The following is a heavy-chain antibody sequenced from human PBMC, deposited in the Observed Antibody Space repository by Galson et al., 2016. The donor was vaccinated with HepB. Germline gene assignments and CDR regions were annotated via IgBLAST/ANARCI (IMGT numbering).Heavy chain of an antibody. CDR1: GGTFSSYA. Sequence: SVKVSCKASGGTFSSYAISWVRQAPGQGLEWMGGIIPIFGTANYAQKFQGRVTITADESTSTAYMELSSLRSEDTAVYYCATFPVGYYEGDYELFDYWGQGTLVPVTS. D-gene: IGHD3-22*01. CDR2: IIPIFGTA. V-gene: IGHV1-69*13. CDR3: ATFPVGYYEGDYELFDY. J-gene: IGHJ4*02.